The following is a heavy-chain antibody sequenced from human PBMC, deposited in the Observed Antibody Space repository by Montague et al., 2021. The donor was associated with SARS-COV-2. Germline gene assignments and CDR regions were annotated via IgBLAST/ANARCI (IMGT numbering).Heavy chain of an antibody. V-gene: IGHV6-1*01. J-gene: IGHJ4*01. CDR2: N. Sequence: NDYALSVKSRITIHPDTSKNQFSLQLNSVTPEDTAVYYCARGGSRLYYFDYWGHGILVTVSS. CDR3: ARGGSRLYYFDY. D-gene: IGHD6-25*01.